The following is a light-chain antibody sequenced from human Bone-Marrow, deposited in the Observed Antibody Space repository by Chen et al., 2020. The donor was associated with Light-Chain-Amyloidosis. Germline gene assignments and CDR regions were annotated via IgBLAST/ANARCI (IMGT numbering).Light chain of an antibody. CDR3: QVWDRSSDRPV. CDR2: DDS. CDR1: NIGSTS. V-gene: IGLV3-21*02. J-gene: IGLJ3*02. Sequence: SSLLTQPSSVAVAPGQTATIACGGNNIGSTSVPWYQPTPGQAPLLVVYDDSDRPSGIPERLSGSNSGNTATLTISRVEAGDEADYYCQVWDRSSDRPVFGGGTKLTVL.